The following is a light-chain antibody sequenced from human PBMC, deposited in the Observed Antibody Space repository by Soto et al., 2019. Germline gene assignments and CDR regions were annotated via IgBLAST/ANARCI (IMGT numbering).Light chain of an antibody. J-gene: IGKJ5*01. CDR2: GAS. V-gene: IGKV3-15*01. CDR1: QPVSDN. CDR3: QQYDHWPIT. Sequence: EVVMTQSPATLSVSPGVGATLSCLASQPVSDNLAWYQQKPGQAPRLLIYGASARALGIPARFSGSGSGTEFTFTITSLQSEDFAVYYCQQYDHWPITFGQGTRLEIK.